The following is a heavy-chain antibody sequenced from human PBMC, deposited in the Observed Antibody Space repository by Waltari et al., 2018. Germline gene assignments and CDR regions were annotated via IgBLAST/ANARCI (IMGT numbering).Heavy chain of an antibody. Sequence: QVQLQESGPGLVKPSGTLSLTCAVSGGSISSSNWWSWVRQPPGKGLEWIGEIYYSGSTNYNPSLKSRVTISVDKSKNQFSLKLSSVTAADTAVYYCARGQAGGTYYYDSSGFYFDYWGQGTLVTVSS. D-gene: IGHD3-22*01. V-gene: IGHV4-4*02. CDR3: ARGQAGGTYYYDSSGFYFDY. CDR1: GGSISSSNW. CDR2: IYYSGST. J-gene: IGHJ4*02.